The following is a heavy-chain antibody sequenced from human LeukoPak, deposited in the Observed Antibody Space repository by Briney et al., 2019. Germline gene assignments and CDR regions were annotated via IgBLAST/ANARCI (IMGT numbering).Heavy chain of an antibody. D-gene: IGHD4-17*01. CDR1: GFTFSSYD. V-gene: IGHV3-23*01. J-gene: IGHJ6*02. CDR3: AKFNRVTTFFYGMDV. Sequence: PGRSLRLSCAASGFTFSSYDMSWVRQAPGKGLEWVSAITNSGGSTYYADSVKGRFTISRDNSKNTLYLQMNSLRAEDTAIYYCAKFNRVTTFFYGMDVWGQGTTVTVSS. CDR2: ITNSGGST.